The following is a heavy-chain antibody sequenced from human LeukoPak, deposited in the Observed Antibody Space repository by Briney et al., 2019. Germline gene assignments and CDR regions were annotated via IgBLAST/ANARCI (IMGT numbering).Heavy chain of an antibody. CDR1: GGSFSGYY. Sequence: SETLSLTCAVYGGSFSGYYWSWIRQPPGKGPEWIGEINHSGSTNYNPSLKSRVTISVDTSKNQFSLKLSSVTAADTAVYYCARRFYSTFDYWGQGTLVTVSS. CDR2: INHSGST. CDR3: ARRFYSTFDY. D-gene: IGHD3-3*01. V-gene: IGHV4-34*01. J-gene: IGHJ4*02.